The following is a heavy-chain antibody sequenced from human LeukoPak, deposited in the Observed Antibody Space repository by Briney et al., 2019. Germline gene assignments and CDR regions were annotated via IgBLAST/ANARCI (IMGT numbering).Heavy chain of an antibody. CDR2: IYYSERP. Sequence: PSQTLSLTCTVSGASITRGGHYWPWIRQHPGKGLEWIGYIYYSERPHYIPSLKSRVFISVDTSRNQFSLKVNSVTAADTAVYFCAREEEYSGYDLKAFDLWGQGTMVIVSS. CDR1: GASITRGGHY. CDR3: AREEEYSGYDLKAFDL. D-gene: IGHD5-12*01. J-gene: IGHJ3*01. V-gene: IGHV4-31*03.